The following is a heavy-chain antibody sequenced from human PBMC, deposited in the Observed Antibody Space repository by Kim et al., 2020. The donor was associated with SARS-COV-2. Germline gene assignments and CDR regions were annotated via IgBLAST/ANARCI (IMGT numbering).Heavy chain of an antibody. V-gene: IGHV3-43*01. D-gene: IGHD3-16*01. CDR3: AKDHSRLGDYFDF. Sequence: SSDSVKGRFTISRDNSRNSLYLRMSSLRTEDTALYYCAKDHSRLGDYFDFWGRGTLVTVSS. J-gene: IGHJ4*02.